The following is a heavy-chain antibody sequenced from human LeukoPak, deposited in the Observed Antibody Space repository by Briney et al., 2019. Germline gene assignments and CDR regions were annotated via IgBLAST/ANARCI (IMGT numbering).Heavy chain of an antibody. CDR1: GFTFSNYD. V-gene: IGHV3-23*01. CDR2: ISGSGGST. CDR3: AKHGGKTYFDY. J-gene: IGHJ4*02. Sequence: PGGSLRLSFAASGFTFSNYDMSWVRQAPGKGLEWVSAISGSGGSTYYADSVKGRFTISRDNSKNTLYLQMNSLRAEDTAVYYCAKHGGKTYFDYWGQGTLVTVSS.